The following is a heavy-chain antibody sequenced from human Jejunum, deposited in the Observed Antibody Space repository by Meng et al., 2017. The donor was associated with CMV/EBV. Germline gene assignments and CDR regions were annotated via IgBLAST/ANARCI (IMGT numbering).Heavy chain of an antibody. D-gene: IGHD1-26*01. CDR1: GGDFPTSC. CDR2: NFYSQYT. CDR3: ARERTQSYYPSRYFDS. V-gene: IGHV4-59*01. J-gene: IGHJ4*02. Sequence: GGDFPTSCWSWLREPAGKGLEWIVANFYSQYTNYNPSLKSRVSMSLDKSIYQFSLKLTSVTAADSAVYFCARERTQSYYPSRYFDSGGQGALVTVSS.